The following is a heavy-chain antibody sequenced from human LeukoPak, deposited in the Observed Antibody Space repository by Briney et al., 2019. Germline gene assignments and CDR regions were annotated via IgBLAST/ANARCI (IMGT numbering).Heavy chain of an antibody. V-gene: IGHV3-23*01. CDR3: AKVSGSYPAGYFDY. CDR1: GFTFSSYA. D-gene: IGHD1-26*01. J-gene: IGHJ4*02. Sequence: GGSLRLSCAASGFTFSSYAMSWVRQAPGKGLEWVSAISGSGGSTYYADSVKGRFTISRDNSKNTLHLQMNSLRAEDTAVYYCAKVSGSYPAGYFDYWGQGTLVTVSS. CDR2: ISGSGGST.